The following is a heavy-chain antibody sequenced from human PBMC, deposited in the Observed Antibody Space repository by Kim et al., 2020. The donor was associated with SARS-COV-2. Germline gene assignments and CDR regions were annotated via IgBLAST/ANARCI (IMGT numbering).Heavy chain of an antibody. V-gene: IGHV3-53*01. Sequence: YSADSGKCRFTISRDSHKNMLYLQMNSLRAEDTAVYYCARWDGRSYDYWGQGTLVTVSS. J-gene: IGHJ4*02. CDR3: ARWDGRSYDY. D-gene: IGHD1-26*01.